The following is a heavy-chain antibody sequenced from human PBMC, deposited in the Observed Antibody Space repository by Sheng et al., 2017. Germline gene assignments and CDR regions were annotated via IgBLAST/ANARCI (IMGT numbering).Heavy chain of an antibody. Sequence: QVQLVESGGGVVQPGRSLRLSCAASGFTFNNYGMHWVRQAPGKGLEWVAVISYDGSNKNYADFVKGRFTISRDNSKNTLYLQMNSLRPEDTAVYYCAYSSISSDAFDIWGQGTMVTASS. D-gene: IGHD6-13*01. CDR2: ISYDGSNK. J-gene: IGHJ3*02. V-gene: IGHV3-30*03. CDR3: AYSSISSDAFDI. CDR1: GFTFNNYG.